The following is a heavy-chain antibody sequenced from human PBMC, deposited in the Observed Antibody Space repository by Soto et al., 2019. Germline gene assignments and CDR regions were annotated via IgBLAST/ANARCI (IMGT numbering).Heavy chain of an antibody. CDR3: TTDPGFRKSYYYYYGMDV. J-gene: IGHJ6*02. Sequence: GGSLIISCVGSGFPFSTYSINWVRQAPGKGLEWVSSISSRSDIYYADSVKGRFTISRDNAKNSVSLQMNSLKTEDTAVYYCTTDPGFRKSYYYYYGMDVWGQGTKVTVSS. CDR2: ISSRSDI. CDR1: GFPFSTYS. V-gene: IGHV3-21*03.